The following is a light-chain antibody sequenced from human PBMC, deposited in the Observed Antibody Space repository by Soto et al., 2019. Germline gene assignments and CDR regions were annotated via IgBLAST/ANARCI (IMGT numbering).Light chain of an antibody. Sequence: QSALTQPASVSGSPGPSITISCTGTRSDIGGHDYVSWYQHFPGKAPKLILYEVTQRPSGISPRFSGSKSGNTASLTISGLQSEDEADYFCSSYTATATLLFGGGTKVTAL. CDR3: SSYTATATLL. CDR1: RSDIGGHDY. CDR2: EVT. V-gene: IGLV2-14*01. J-gene: IGLJ3*02.